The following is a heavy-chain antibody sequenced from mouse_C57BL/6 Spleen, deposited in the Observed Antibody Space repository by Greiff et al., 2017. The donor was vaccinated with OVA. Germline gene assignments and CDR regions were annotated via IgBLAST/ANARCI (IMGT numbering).Heavy chain of an antibody. CDR3: AIWRRGGGSDFDV. J-gene: IGHJ1*03. Sequence: QVQLQQPGAELVKPGASVKVSCKASGYTFTSYWMHWVKQRPGQGLEWIGRIHPSDSDPNYNQKFKGKATLTVDKSSSTAYMQLSSLTSEDSAVYYCAIWRRGGGSDFDVWGTGTTVTVSS. CDR2: IHPSDSDP. V-gene: IGHV1-74*01. CDR1: GYTFTSYW.